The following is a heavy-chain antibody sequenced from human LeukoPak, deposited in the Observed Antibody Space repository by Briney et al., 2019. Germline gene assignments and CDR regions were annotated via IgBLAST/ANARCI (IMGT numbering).Heavy chain of an antibody. CDR3: ARIITAAAADC. V-gene: IGHV3-74*01. D-gene: IGHD6-13*01. CDR2: VDSDGTTT. CDR1: GVTISGYW. Sequence: GGSLRLSCAVSGVTISGYWMHWVRQAPGKGLVWVSRVDSDGTTTRYADSVKGRFTISRDNAKNTVYLQMNSLRAEDTAVYYCARIITAAAADCWGQGTLVTVSS. J-gene: IGHJ4*02.